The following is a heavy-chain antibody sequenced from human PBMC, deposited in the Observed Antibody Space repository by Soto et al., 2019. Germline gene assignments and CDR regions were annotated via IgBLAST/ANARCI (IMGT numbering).Heavy chain of an antibody. D-gene: IGHD3-9*01. CDR2: IWYDGSNK. J-gene: IGHJ4*02. CDR3: ARDPPHLDWTADY. CDR1: GCTFSSYG. Sequence: GGSLRLSCAASGCTFSSYGMHWVRQAPGKGLEWVAVIWYDGSNKYYADSVKGRFTISRDNSKNTLYLQMNSLRAEDTAVYYCARDPPHLDWTADYWGQGTLVTVSS. V-gene: IGHV3-33*01.